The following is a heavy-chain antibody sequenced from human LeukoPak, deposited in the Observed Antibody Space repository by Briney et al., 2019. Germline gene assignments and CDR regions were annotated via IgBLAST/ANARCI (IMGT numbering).Heavy chain of an antibody. J-gene: IGHJ4*02. CDR2: IRNKVNSHTT. Sequence: GGSLRLSCRASGFSFSDHYMDWVRQAPGKGLEWVGRIRNKVNSHTTEYAASVKGRFTVSRADLRNSLYLQMNSLKPEDTAVYDCATASAGLIEYWGQGTLVTVSS. CDR3: ATASAGLIEY. CDR1: GFSFSDHY. V-gene: IGHV3-72*01.